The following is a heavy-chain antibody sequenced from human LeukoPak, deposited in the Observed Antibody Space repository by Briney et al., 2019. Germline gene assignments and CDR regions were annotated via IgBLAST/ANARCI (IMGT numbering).Heavy chain of an antibody. D-gene: IGHD3-10*01. Sequence: GSLRLSCEASGFMFSSYSMNWVRQAPGKGLEWVSSISSSSSYIYYADSVKGRFTISRDNAKNSLYLQMNSLRAEDTAVYYCARDVFTMVRGVITHDAFDIWGQGTMVTVSS. V-gene: IGHV3-21*01. J-gene: IGHJ3*02. CDR2: ISSSSSYI. CDR1: GFMFSSYS. CDR3: ARDVFTMVRGVITHDAFDI.